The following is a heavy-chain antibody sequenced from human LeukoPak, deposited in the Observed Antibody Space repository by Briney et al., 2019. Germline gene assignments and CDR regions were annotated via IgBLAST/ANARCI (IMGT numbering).Heavy chain of an antibody. J-gene: IGHJ4*02. CDR3: AADLWQLGDFDY. D-gene: IGHD6-13*01. Sequence: SVKVSCKASGFTFTSSAVQWVRQARGQRLEWIGWIVVGSGNTNYAQKFQERVTITRDMSTSTAYMELSSLRSEDMAVYYCAADLWQLGDFDYWGQGTLVTVSS. CDR2: IVVGSGNT. V-gene: IGHV1-58*01. CDR1: GFTFTSSA.